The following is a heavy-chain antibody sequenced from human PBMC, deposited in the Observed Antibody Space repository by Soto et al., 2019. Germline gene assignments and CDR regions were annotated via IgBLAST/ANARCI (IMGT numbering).Heavy chain of an antibody. D-gene: IGHD6-19*01. CDR1: GYTFTNYG. J-gene: IGHJ4*02. CDR3: ARDGAVAGTLGY. Sequence: QVQLVQSGAEVKKPGASVKISCQASGYTFTNYGISWVRQAPGQGLEWLGWITAYNGNTNYAQKFQGRVTVTTDTSTSTAYMELRSLRSDDTAVYYCARDGAVAGTLGYWGQGTLVTVSS. V-gene: IGHV1-18*01. CDR2: ITAYNGNT.